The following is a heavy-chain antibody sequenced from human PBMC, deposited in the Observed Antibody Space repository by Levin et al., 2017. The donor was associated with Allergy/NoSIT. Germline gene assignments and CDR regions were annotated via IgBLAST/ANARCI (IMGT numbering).Heavy chain of an antibody. CDR1: GYTFTSYG. V-gene: IGHV1-18*01. CDR3: ARDFLGSGSYYYYYYYGMDV. Sequence: GGSLRLSCKASGYTFTSYGISWVRQAPGQGLEWMGWISAYNGNTNYAQKLQGRVTMTTDTSTSTAYMELRSLRSDDTAVYYCARDFLGSGSYYYYYYYGMDVWGQGTTVTVSS. D-gene: IGHD1-26*01. J-gene: IGHJ6*02. CDR2: ISAYNGNT.